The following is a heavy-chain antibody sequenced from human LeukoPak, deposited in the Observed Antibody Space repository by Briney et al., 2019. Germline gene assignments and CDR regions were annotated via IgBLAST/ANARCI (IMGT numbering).Heavy chain of an antibody. V-gene: IGHV3-30-3*01. J-gene: IGHJ6*02. D-gene: IGHD5-12*01. CDR1: GFAFSSLA. Sequence: GGSLRLSCAVSGFAFSSLAMHWVRQAPGKGLEWVAVMSYDGSNKHYADSVKGRFTISRDNSKNTLYLQMNSLRAEDTAVYYCARAGLYSAYDPDTGDDYSGLDVWGQGTTVTVSS. CDR3: ARAGLYSAYDPDTGDDYSGLDV. CDR2: MSYDGSNK.